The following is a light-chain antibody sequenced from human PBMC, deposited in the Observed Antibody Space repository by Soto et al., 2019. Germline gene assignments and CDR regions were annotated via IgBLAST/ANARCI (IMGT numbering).Light chain of an antibody. V-gene: IGKV1-5*01. CDR1: HSISSW. Sequence: DIQMTQSPSTLSASVGDRVTITCRASHSISSWLAWYQQKPGKAPKLLIYDASTLESGVPSRFSGSGSGTEFTLTISSLQPDDFGTYYCQQYKSYPLTFGGGTKVEIK. J-gene: IGKJ4*02. CDR2: DAS. CDR3: QQYKSYPLT.